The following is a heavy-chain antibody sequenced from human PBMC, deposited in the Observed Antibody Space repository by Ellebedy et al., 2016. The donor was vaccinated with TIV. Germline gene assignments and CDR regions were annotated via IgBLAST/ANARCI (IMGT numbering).Heavy chain of an antibody. CDR2: IYHSGRT. J-gene: IGHJ3*02. V-gene: IGHV4-4*02. CDR3: ARRQAYGDYEYAFDI. CDR1: GGSISSTNW. Sequence: MPSETLSLTCGVSGGSISSTNWWTWARQPPGKGLEWIGEIYHSGRTNYNPSLKSRVTISVDKSKNQVSLKLSSVTAADTAVYYCARRQAYGDYEYAFDIWGQGTMVTVPS. D-gene: IGHD4-17*01.